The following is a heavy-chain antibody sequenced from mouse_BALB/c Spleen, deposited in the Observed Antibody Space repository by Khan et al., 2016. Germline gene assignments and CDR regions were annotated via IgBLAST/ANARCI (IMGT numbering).Heavy chain of an antibody. V-gene: IGHV1S81*02. CDR3: ARLKGSAPYGIVDY. D-gene: IGHD1-1*01. J-gene: IGHJ4*01. CDR1: GYTLTNSY. CDR2: INPSNGGT. Sequence: QVQLQQPGAELVKPGASVKLSCKASGYTLTNSYMYWVKQRPGQGLEWIGGINPSNGGTNFNEKFMSKATLTVDNSSTPAYMQLSILTSEDSAVFYGARLKGSAPYGIVDYWGRGTSVTVSS.